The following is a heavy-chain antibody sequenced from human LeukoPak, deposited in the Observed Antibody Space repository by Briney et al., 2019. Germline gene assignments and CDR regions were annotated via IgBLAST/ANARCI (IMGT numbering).Heavy chain of an antibody. CDR1: GFTFSSYA. J-gene: IGHJ4*02. D-gene: IGHD2-2*01. CDR3: THGSMYQLDY. Sequence: GGSLRLSCAASGFTFSSYAMSWVRQAPGKGLEWVSGISGSGDNTYYADSVKGRFTISRDNSKNTLYLQMNSLRAEDTAVYYCTHGSMYQLDYWGQGTLVTVSS. V-gene: IGHV3-23*01. CDR2: ISGSGDNT.